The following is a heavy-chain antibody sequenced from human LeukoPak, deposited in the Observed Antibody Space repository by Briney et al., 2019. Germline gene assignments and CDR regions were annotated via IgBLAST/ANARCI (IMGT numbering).Heavy chain of an antibody. J-gene: IGHJ6*02. V-gene: IGHV1-18*01. CDR1: GYTFTSYG. D-gene: IGHD4-17*01. CDR2: ISAYNGNT. CDR3: AVTTVTTDMDV. Sequence: ASVKVSCTASGYTFTSYGISWVRQAPGQGLEWMGWISAYNGNTNYAQKLQGRVTMTTDTSTSSAYMELRSLRSDDTAVYYCAVTTVTTDMDVWGQGTTVTVSS.